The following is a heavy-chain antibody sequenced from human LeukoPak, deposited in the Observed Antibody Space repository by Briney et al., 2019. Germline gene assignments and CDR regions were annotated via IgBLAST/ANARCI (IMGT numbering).Heavy chain of an antibody. CDR2: ISGSGGSK. V-gene: IGHV3-23*01. CDR1: GFTFSSYA. Sequence: GGSLRPSCAASGFTFSSYAMSCVRQAPGEGLEWVSGISGSGGSKYYADSVKGRFTISRDNSKNTLYLQMNSLRAEDTAVYYCAKDSLVVVPAAIPYWGQGTLVTVSS. J-gene: IGHJ4*02. CDR3: AKDSLVVVPAAIPY. D-gene: IGHD2-2*01.